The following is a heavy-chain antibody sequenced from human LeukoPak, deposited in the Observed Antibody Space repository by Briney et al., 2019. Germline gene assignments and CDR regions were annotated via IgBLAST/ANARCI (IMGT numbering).Heavy chain of an antibody. D-gene: IGHD2-15*01. CDR1: GGTFSSYA. J-gene: IGHJ6*03. V-gene: IGHV1-69*13. CDR2: IIPIFGTA. Sequence: SVKVSCKASGGTFSSYAISWVRQAPGQGLEWMGGIIPIFGTANYAQKFQGRVTITADESTSTAYMELSSLRSEDTAVYYCAGDGCSGGSCYGNYYYYYYMDVWGKGTTVTISS. CDR3: AGDGCSGGSCYGNYYYYYYMDV.